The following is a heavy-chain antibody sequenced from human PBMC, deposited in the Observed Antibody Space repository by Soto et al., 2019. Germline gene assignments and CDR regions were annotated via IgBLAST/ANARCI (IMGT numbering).Heavy chain of an antibody. Sequence: PSVKVSCKASGGTFSSYAISWVRQAPGQGLEWMGGIIPIFGTANYAQKFQGRVTITADKSTSTAYMELSSLRSEDTAVYYCAISSYDILTGYLVLTYYYYYGMDVWGQGTTVTVSS. V-gene: IGHV1-69*06. CDR1: GGTFSSYA. CDR2: IIPIFGTA. J-gene: IGHJ6*02. CDR3: AISSYDILTGYLVLTYYYYYGMDV. D-gene: IGHD3-9*01.